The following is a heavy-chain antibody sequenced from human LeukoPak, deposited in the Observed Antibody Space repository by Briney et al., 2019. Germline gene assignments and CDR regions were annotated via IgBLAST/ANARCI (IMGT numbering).Heavy chain of an antibody. V-gene: IGHV1-18*01. CDR2: ISAYNGNT. Sequence: GASVKVSCKASGYTFTSYGISWVRQAPGQGLEWMGWISAYNGNTNYAQKLQGRVTMTTDTSTSTAYMELRSLRSDGTAVYYCARGASKGNCSSTCRPRNWFDPWGQGTLVTVSS. J-gene: IGHJ5*02. CDR1: GYTFTSYG. CDR3: ARGASKGNCSSTCRPRNWFDP. D-gene: IGHD2-2*01.